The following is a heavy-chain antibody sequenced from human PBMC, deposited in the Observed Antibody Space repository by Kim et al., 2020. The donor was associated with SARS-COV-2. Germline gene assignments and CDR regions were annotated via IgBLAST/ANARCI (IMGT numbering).Heavy chain of an antibody. CDR1: GFTFSDYY. J-gene: IGHJ4*02. D-gene: IGHD5-12*01. V-gene: IGHV3-11*01. CDR2: ISSSGTTI. CDR3: ARDLHRSGGKFSQFDY. Sequence: GGSLRLSCAASGFTFSDYYMNWIRQAPGKGLEWVAYISSSGTTIYYADSVKGRFTISRDNGKNSVYLQMNSLRAEDTAMYYCARDLHRSGGKFSQFDYWGQGTLATVSS.